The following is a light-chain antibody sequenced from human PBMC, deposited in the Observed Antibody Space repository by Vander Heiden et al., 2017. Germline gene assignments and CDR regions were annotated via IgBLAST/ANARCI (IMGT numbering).Light chain of an antibody. CDR3: AAWDDSLNGWV. V-gene: IGLV1-44*01. CDR1: SSNIGSNT. Sequence: QSVLTQPPSASGTPGQRVTISCSGSSSNIGSNTVNWYQQLPGTAPKLLIYSSSQRPSGVADRFSGSKSGTSASLAISGLQSEDEADYYCAAWDDSLNGWVFGGGTKLTVL. CDR2: SSS. J-gene: IGLJ3*02.